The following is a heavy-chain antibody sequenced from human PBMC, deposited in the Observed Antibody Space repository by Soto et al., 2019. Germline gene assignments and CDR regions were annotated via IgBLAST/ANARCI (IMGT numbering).Heavy chain of an antibody. CDR1: GGSISSYY. CDR3: ARGGLTNWFDP. CDR2: IYYSGST. V-gene: IGHV4-59*01. D-gene: IGHD1-26*01. J-gene: IGHJ5*02. Sequence: SETLSLTCTVSGGSISSYYWSWIRQPPGKGLEWIGYIYYSGSTNYNPSLKSRVTISVDTSKNQFSLKLSSVTAADTAVYYCARGGLTNWFDPWGQGTLVTVSS.